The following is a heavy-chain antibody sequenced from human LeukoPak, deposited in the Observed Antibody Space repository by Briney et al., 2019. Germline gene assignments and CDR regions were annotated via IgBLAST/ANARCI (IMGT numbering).Heavy chain of an antibody. CDR3: ARGRQDVTMIVVVMTAVSYYLDV. CDR2: MNPSGST. V-gene: IGHV4-34*01. D-gene: IGHD3-22*01. Sequence: SETLSLTYAVYGGSFSGYYWTWIRQTPEKGLEWIGEMNPSGSTNYNPSLKSRVTISVDTSKNQFSLELSSVTAADTAVYYCARGRQDVTMIVVVMTAVSYYLDVWGKGTTVTVS. CDR1: GGSFSGYY. J-gene: IGHJ6*03.